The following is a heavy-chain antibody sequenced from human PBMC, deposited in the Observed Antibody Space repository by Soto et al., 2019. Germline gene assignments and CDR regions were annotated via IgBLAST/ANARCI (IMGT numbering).Heavy chain of an antibody. CDR2: ISGGGGST. CDR1: GFTFSSYA. Sequence: GGSLRLSCAASGFTFSSYAMSWVRQAPGKGLEWVSAISGGGGSTYYADSVKGRFTISRDNSKNTLYLQMNSLRVEDTAVYYCARQRDYYSYIDVWGKGTTVTVSS. V-gene: IGHV3-23*01. D-gene: IGHD5-18*01. CDR3: ARQRDYYSYIDV. J-gene: IGHJ6*03.